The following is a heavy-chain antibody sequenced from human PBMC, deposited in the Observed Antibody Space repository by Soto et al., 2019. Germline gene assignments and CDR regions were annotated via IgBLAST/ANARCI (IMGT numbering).Heavy chain of an antibody. D-gene: IGHD1-26*01. CDR2: ISSSSSYI. V-gene: IGHV3-21*01. Sequence: PGRSLTLSGAASGFPFSSYSMNWVHQPPGKGLEWVSSISSSSSYIYYADSVKGRFTISRDNAKNSLYLQMNSLRAEDTAVYYCARDRYSGSPDALDIWGQATLGT. CDR1: GFPFSSYS. CDR3: ARDRYSGSPDALDI. J-gene: IGHJ3*02.